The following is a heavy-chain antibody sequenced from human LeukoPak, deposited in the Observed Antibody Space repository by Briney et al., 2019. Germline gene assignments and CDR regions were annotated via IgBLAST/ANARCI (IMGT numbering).Heavy chain of an antibody. CDR1: GGSFSGYY. D-gene: IGHD2-2*01. Sequence: SETLSLTCAVYGGSFSGYYWSWIRQPPGKGLEWIGEINHSGSTNYNPSLKSRVTISVDTSKNQFSLELSSVTAADTAVYYCARRRYCSSTSCYLYFDYWGQGTLVTVSS. CDR2: INHSGST. CDR3: ARRRYCSSTSCYLYFDY. V-gene: IGHV4-34*01. J-gene: IGHJ4*02.